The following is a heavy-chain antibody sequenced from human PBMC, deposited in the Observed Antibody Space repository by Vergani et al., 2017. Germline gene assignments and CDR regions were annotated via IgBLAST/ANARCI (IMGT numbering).Heavy chain of an antibody. D-gene: IGHD2-2*01. CDR1: GFRFSSYG. CDR3: AKGRAVPVGVDY. CDR2: IRYDGSDK. Sequence: QVQLVESGGGVVQPGGSLRLSCAASGFRFSSYGMDWVRQAPGKGLEWVAFIRYDGSDKYYTDSVKGRFTISRDNSKNTLYLQMNSLRAEDTAVYYCAKGRAVPVGVDYWGQGTLVTVSS. V-gene: IGHV3-30*02. J-gene: IGHJ4*02.